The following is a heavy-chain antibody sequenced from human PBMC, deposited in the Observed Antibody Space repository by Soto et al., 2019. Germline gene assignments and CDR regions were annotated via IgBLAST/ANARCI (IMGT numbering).Heavy chain of an antibody. CDR1: GGSISSGGYY. Sequence: QVQLQESGPGLVKPSQTLSLTCTVSGGSISSGGYYWSWIRQHPGKGLEWIGYIYYSGSTYYNPSLKSRVTISVDTSKNQFSLKLSSVTAADTAVYYCARGEDSSGYYYHLDYWGQGTLVTVSS. D-gene: IGHD3-22*01. CDR3: ARGEDSSGYYYHLDY. V-gene: IGHV4-31*03. CDR2: IYYSGST. J-gene: IGHJ4*02.